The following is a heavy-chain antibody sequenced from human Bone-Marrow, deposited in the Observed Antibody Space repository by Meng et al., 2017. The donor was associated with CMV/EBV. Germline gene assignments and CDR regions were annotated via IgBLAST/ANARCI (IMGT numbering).Heavy chain of an antibody. CDR3: ASDIVVVPAANDAFDI. CDR2: ISSGSNYV. J-gene: IGHJ3*02. D-gene: IGHD2-2*01. CDR1: GFTFSAYT. Sequence: GESLKISCAASGFTFSAYTMNWVRQAPGKGLEWISSISSGSNYVNYTDSLKGRFTISRDNAKNSLYLQMNSLRAEDTAVYYCASDIVVVPAANDAFDIWGQGTMVTVSS. V-gene: IGHV3-21*01.